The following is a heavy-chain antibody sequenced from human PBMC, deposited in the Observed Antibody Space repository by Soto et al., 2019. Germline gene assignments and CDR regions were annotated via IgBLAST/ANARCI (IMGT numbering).Heavy chain of an antibody. CDR3: AGCEGSSCYLTPRFDY. CDR1: GYTFTSFA. J-gene: IGHJ4*02. Sequence: QVQLVQSGAEVKKPGASVKVSCKASGYTFTSFAISWVRQAPGQGLEWMGWITVYNGNTNYAQKLQGRVTMTTVTAKSTAYMELRSLRSDDTAVYYCAGCEGSSCYLTPRFDYWGQGNLVTVSS. V-gene: IGHV1-18*01. CDR2: ITVYNGNT. D-gene: IGHD2-15*01.